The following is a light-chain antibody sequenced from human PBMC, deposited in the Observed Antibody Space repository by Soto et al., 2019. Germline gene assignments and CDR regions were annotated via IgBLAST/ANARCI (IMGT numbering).Light chain of an antibody. CDR1: NSDVGAYNY. Sequence: QSVLTQPASVSGSPGQSITISCTGTNSDVGAYNYVSWCQQYPGKAPKLIIYEVSNRPPGVSNRFSGSKSGNTASLTISGLQAEDEADYYCSSYTSSSTYVFGTGTKVTVL. CDR3: SSYTSSSTYV. J-gene: IGLJ1*01. CDR2: EVS. V-gene: IGLV2-14*01.